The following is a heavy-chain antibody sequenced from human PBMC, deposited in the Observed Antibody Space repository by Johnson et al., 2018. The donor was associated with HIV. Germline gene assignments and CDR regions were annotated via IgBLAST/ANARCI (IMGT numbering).Heavy chain of an antibody. CDR2: IGTAGDT. CDR3: AGPFLLVGGSAFDI. Sequence: VQLVESGGGLEQPGGSLRLSCAASGFTFSSYDMHWVRQAPGKGLEWVSDIGTAGDTYYPGSVTGRFTISRENATNSLYLQMNTLRAEDPAVYYCAGPFLLVGGSAFDIWGQGTMGTVAS. J-gene: IGHJ3*02. CDR1: GFTFSSYD. D-gene: IGHD2-8*02. V-gene: IGHV3-13*01.